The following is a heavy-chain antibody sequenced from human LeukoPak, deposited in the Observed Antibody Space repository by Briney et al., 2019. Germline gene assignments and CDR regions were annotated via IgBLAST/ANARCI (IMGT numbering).Heavy chain of an antibody. D-gene: IGHD3-22*01. CDR2: IYHSGST. CDR1: GGSISSGGYS. J-gene: IGHJ4*02. Sequence: SETLSLTCAVSGGSISSGGYSWSWIRQPPGKGLEWIGYIYHSGSTYYSPSLKSRVTISVDRSKNQFSLKLSSVTAADTAVYYCARAVIPYYYDSSGYFDYWGQGTLVTVSS. CDR3: ARAVIPYYYDSSGYFDY. V-gene: IGHV4-30-2*01.